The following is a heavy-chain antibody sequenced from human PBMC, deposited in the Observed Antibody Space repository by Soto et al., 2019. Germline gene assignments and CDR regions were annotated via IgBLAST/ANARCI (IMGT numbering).Heavy chain of an antibody. J-gene: IGHJ5*02. CDR3: ARDRGVRGYNWFDP. CDR1: GGSISGYY. Sequence: PSETLSLTCTVSGGSISGYYWSWIRQPPGKGLEWIGYIYYSGSTNYNPSLKSRVTISVDTSKNQFSLKLSSVTAADTAVYYCARDRGVRGYNWFDPWGQGTLVTVSS. V-gene: IGHV4-59*01. D-gene: IGHD3-10*01. CDR2: IYYSGST.